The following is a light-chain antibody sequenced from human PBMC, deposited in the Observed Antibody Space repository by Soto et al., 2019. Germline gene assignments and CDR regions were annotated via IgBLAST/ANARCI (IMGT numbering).Light chain of an antibody. J-gene: IGKJ2*01. CDR1: QSVGSN. CDR3: QQYNDWPPYT. V-gene: IGKV3-15*01. Sequence: EIVMTQSPATLSVSPGERATLSCRASQSVGSNLAWFQQKPGQAPRLLIYGASTRATGIPARFSGSGSGTEFTLTIRSLQSEDFAVYYCQQYNDWPPYTFGQGTKLEIK. CDR2: GAS.